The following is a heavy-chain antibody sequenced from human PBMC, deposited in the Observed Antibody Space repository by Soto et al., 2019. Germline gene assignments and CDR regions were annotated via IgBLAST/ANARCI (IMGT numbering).Heavy chain of an antibody. V-gene: IGHV3-30-3*01. CDR2: ISYDGSNK. D-gene: IGHD6-19*01. CDR3: ARGSSGWYKDAFDI. J-gene: IGHJ3*02. CDR1: GFTFSSYA. Sequence: QVQLVESGGGVVQPGRYLRLSCAASGFTFSSYAMHWVRQAPGKGLEWVAVISYDGSNKYYADSVKGRFTISRDNSKNTLYLQMNSLRAEDTAVYYCARGSSGWYKDAFDIWGQGTMVTVSS.